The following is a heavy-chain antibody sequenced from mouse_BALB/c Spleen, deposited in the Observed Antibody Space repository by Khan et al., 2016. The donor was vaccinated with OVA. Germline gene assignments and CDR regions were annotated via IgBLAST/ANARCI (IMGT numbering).Heavy chain of an antibody. CDR2: ISYDGSN. V-gene: IGHV3-6*02. Sequence: EVQLQESGPGLVKPSQSLSLTCSVTGYSITSGYYLNWIRQFPGNKLEWMGYISYDGSNNYNPSLKNRIPITCDTSKNQFFLKLNSVTTEDTATYYCARDYYGNYYFDYWGQGTTLTVSS. J-gene: IGHJ2*01. CDR1: GYSITSGYY. CDR3: ARDYYGNYYFDY. D-gene: IGHD2-1*01.